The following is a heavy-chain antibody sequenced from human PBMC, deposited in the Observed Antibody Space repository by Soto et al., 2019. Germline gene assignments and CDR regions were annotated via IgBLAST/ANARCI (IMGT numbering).Heavy chain of an antibody. Sequence: SETLSLTCAVYGGSFSGYYWSWIRQPPGKGLEWIGEINHSGSTNYNPSLKSRVTISVDTSKNQFSLKLSSVTAADTAVYYCARGVAVAGTFFDYWGQGTLVTVSS. J-gene: IGHJ4*02. D-gene: IGHD6-19*01. V-gene: IGHV4-34*01. CDR3: ARGVAVAGTFFDY. CDR1: GGSFSGYY. CDR2: INHSGST.